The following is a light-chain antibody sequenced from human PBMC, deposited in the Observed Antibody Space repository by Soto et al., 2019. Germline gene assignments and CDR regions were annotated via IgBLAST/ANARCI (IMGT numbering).Light chain of an antibody. V-gene: IGKV4-1*01. J-gene: IGKJ2*01. Sequence: DIVMTQSPDSLAVSLGERATINCKSSQTVLYSSNNKNYLAWYQQKPGQPPKLLIYWASIRESGVPDRFSGSRSGTDFTLTISSLQAEDVAVYYCLQYYSSPYTFGQGTKLEIK. CDR1: QTVLYSSNNKNY. CDR2: WAS. CDR3: LQYYSSPYT.